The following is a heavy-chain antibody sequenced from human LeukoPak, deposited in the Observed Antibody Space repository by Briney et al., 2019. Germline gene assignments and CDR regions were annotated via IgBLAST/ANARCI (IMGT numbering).Heavy chain of an antibody. CDR2: MSLDGSNK. D-gene: IGHD6-19*01. J-gene: IGHJ5*02. Sequence: CLRLSCAASGFTFSSYGMHWVAEAASKGLEWVAVMSLDGSNKYYADSVKDRFTISRDNSKNTLYLQVNSLRAEETAAYYCAKDQGQFHPWYSSGWYGGDWFDPWGQGTLVTVSS. V-gene: IGHV3-30*18. CDR1: GFTFSSYG. CDR3: AKDQGQFHPWYSSGWYGGDWFDP.